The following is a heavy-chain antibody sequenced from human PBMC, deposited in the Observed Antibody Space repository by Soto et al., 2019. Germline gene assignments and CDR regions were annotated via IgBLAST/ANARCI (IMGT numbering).Heavy chain of an antibody. CDR1: GDSVSSNSAA. CDR3: AIYGGNSVYFDY. V-gene: IGHV6-1*01. Sequence: PSQTLSLTCAISGDSVSSNSAAWNWFRQSPSRGLEWLGRTYYRSKWFNDYALSVKSRITVNPDTSKNQFSLQLNSVTPDDTAVYYCAIYGGNSVYFDYWGQGTLVTVSS. D-gene: IGHD4-17*01. CDR2: TYYRSKWFN. J-gene: IGHJ4*02.